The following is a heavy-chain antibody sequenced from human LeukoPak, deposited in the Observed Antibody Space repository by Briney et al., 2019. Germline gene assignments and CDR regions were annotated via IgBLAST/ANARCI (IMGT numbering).Heavy chain of an antibody. CDR2: ISYDGSNK. CDR3: AKLSSSSWNYFDY. Sequence: PGGSLRLSCAASGFTFSSYAMHWVRQAPGKGLEWVAVISYDGSNKYYADSVKGRFTISRDNSKNTLYLQMNSLRAEDTAVYYCAKLSSSSWNYFDYWGQGTLVTVSS. V-gene: IGHV3-30-3*02. J-gene: IGHJ4*02. D-gene: IGHD6-13*01. CDR1: GFTFSSYA.